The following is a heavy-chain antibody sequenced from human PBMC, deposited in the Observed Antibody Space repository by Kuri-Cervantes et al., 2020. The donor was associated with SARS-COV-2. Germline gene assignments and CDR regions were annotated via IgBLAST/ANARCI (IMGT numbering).Heavy chain of an antibody. V-gene: IGHV3-21*01. CDR2: ISSSSSYI. J-gene: IGHJ4*02. CDR3: AKAGGYCSSTSCSQYGIPDY. CDR1: GFTFSSYS. Sequence: GGSLRLSCAASGFTFSSYSMNWVRQAPGKGLEWVSSISSSSSYIYYADSVKGRFTISRDNAKNSLYLQMNSLRAEDTAVYYCAKAGGYCSSTSCSQYGIPDYWGQGTLVTVSS. D-gene: IGHD2-2*01.